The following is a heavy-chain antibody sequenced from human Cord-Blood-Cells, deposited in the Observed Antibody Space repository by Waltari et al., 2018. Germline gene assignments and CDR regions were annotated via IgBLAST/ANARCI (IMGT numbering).Heavy chain of an antibody. V-gene: IGHV1-69*01. CDR1: GGTFSSYA. CDR2: YIPIFGTA. CDR3: ARLYYYDSSGYYNWFDP. Sequence: QVQLVQSGAEVKKPGSSVKVSCKASGGTFSSYAISWVRQAPGQGLEWMGGYIPIFGTANYAQNFQGRVTITADESTSTAYMELSSLRSEDTAVYYCARLYYYDSSGYYNWFDPWGQGTLVTVSS. J-gene: IGHJ5*02. D-gene: IGHD3-22*01.